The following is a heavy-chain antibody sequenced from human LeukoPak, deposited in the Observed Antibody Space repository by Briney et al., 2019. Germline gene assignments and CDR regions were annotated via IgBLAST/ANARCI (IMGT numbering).Heavy chain of an antibody. J-gene: IGHJ5*02. CDR3: ARVAGGSHTSGHKVSDH. CDR1: GGSITSGGYY. V-gene: IGHV4-31*03. D-gene: IGHD6-19*01. CDR2: IYSSGSI. Sequence: PSETLSLTCTVSGGSITSGGYYWTWIRQHPGKGLEWIGYIYSSGSIYYNPSLKSRLTISLDTSENQFSLKLNSVTAADTAVYYCARVAGGSHTSGHKVSDHWGQGTLVTVSS.